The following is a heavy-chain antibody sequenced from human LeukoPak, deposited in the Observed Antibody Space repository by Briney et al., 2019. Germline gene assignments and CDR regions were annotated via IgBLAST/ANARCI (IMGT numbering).Heavy chain of an antibody. D-gene: IGHD5-24*01. Sequence: SETLSLTCTVSGGSISTYYGNWIRQAPGKGLEWIGSIYYSGSTYYNPSLKSRVTISVDTSKNQFSLKLSSVTAADTAVYYCARHREMATVYNWFDPWGQGTLVTVSS. CDR3: ARHREMATVYNWFDP. V-gene: IGHV4-59*05. CDR2: IYYSGST. J-gene: IGHJ5*02. CDR1: GGSISTYY.